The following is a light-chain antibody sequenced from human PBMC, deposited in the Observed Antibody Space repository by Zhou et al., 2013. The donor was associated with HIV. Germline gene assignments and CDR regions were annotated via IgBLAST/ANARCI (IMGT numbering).Light chain of an antibody. CDR3: QEYNSYSGST. J-gene: IGKJ2*01. CDR2: KAS. Sequence: DIQMTQSPSTLSASVGDRVTITCRASQSISSWLAWYQQKPGKAPKLLIYKASNLESGVPSRFSGSGSGTEFTLSISGLQPDDFATYYCQEYNSYSGSTFGQGTKLQIK. V-gene: IGKV1-5*03. CDR1: QSISSW.